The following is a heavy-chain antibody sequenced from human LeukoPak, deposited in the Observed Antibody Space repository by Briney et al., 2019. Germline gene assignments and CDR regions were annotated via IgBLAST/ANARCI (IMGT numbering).Heavy chain of an antibody. V-gene: IGHV1-3*01. J-gene: IGHJ4*02. Sequence: ASVKVSCKASGYTFTSYAMHWVRQAPGQRLEWMGWINAGNGNTKYSQKFQGRVTITRDTSASTAYMELSSLRSEDTAVYYCARQGWYERDYFDYWGQGTLVTVSS. CDR2: INAGNGNT. CDR1: GYTFTSYA. CDR3: ARQGWYERDYFDY. D-gene: IGHD6-19*01.